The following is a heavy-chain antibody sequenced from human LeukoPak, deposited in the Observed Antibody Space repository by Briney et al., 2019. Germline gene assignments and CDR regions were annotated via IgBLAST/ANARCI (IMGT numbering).Heavy chain of an antibody. CDR1: GYSISSGYY. CDR2: IYHSGST. V-gene: IGHV4-38-2*01. D-gene: IGHD2-8*01. Sequence: NPSETLSLTCAVSGYSISSGYYWGWIRQPPGKGLEWIGSIYHSGSTYYNPSLKSRVTISVDTSKNQFSLKLSSVTAADTAVYYCARTYDGVFDIWGQGTTVTVSS. CDR3: ARTYDGVFDI. J-gene: IGHJ3*02.